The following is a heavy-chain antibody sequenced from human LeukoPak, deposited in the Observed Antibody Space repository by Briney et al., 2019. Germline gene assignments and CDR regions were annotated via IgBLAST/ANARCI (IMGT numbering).Heavy chain of an antibody. V-gene: IGHV1-18*04. CDR2: ISTYNGNT. CDR1: GYTFTSYG. Sequence: ASVKVSCKAPGYTFTSYGFSWVRQAPGHGLEWMGWISTYNGNTNYAQKLQGRVTMTTDTSTSTAYMELRSLRSDDTAVYYCARVAGLRYFDWVDYWGQGTPVTVSS. J-gene: IGHJ4*02. D-gene: IGHD3-9*01. CDR3: ARVAGLRYFDWVDY.